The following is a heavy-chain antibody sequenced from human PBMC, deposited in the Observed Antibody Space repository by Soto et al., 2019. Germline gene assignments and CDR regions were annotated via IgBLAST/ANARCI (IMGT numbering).Heavy chain of an antibody. CDR1: GYTFTNYD. CDR2: MNPNNGNT. CDR3: ARVPYYYDSSGYSNWFDP. J-gene: IGHJ5*02. Sequence: QVQLVQSGAEVKKPGASVKVSCKASGYTFTNYDINWVRQATGQGLEWMGWMNPNNGNTGYAQKFQGRVTMTRNTALSTAYMELSSLRSEDTAVYYCARVPYYYDSSGYSNWFDPWGQGTLVTVSS. V-gene: IGHV1-8*01. D-gene: IGHD3-22*01.